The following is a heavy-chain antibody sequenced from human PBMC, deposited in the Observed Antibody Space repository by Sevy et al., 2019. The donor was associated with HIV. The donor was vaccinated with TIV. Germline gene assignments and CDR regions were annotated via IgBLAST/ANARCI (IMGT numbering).Heavy chain of an antibody. D-gene: IGHD6-6*01. Sequence: GGSLRLSCAASGFNFSSYAMHWLRQPPGKGLEWVAVIWDDGTNKYYADSVKGRFTISRENSANMLYLQMNFLRVDDTAMYYCARDRQSGSSSSDYWGQRILVTVSS. CDR3: ARDRQSGSSSSDY. V-gene: IGHV3-33*01. CDR2: IWDDGTNK. CDR1: GFNFSSYA. J-gene: IGHJ4*02.